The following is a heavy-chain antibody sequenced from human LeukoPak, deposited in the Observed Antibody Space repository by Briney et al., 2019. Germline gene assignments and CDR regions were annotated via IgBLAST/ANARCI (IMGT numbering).Heavy chain of an antibody. CDR3: AKDPSLVATILGAFDY. V-gene: IGHV3-23*01. CDR2: ISGSGGST. Sequence: GGSLRLSCAASGFTFSSYAMSWVRQAPGKGLEWVSAISGSGGSTYYADSVKGRFTISRDNSKNTLYLQMNSLRAEDTAVYYCAKDPSLVATILGAFDYWGQGTLVTVSS. J-gene: IGHJ4*02. D-gene: IGHD5-12*01. CDR1: GFTFSSYA.